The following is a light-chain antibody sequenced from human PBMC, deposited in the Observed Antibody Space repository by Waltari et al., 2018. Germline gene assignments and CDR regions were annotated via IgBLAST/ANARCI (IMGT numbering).Light chain of an antibody. CDR2: EVS. J-gene: IGLJ1*01. Sequence: QSALTQPASVSGSPGQSLTFSCTGTSTDVVGFNYVSWYQQHPGKVPKLMIYEVSNRPSGVSNRFSGSKSGNTASLTISGLQAEDEADYYCLSYTSSSTYVFGTGTKVTVL. CDR1: STDVVGFNY. CDR3: LSYTSSSTYV. V-gene: IGLV2-14*01.